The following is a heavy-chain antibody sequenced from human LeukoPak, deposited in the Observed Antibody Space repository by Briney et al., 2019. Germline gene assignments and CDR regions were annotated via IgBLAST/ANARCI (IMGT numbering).Heavy chain of an antibody. D-gene: IGHD6-19*01. J-gene: IGHJ4*02. Sequence: GGSLRPSCAASGFTFSSYAMHWVRQAPGKGLEWVAVISYDGSNKYYADSVKGRFTISRDNSKNTLYLQMNSLRAEDTAVYYCAKEAAVAAASDVYFDYWGQGTLVTVSS. CDR3: AKEAAVAAASDVYFDY. CDR1: GFTFSSYA. V-gene: IGHV3-30-3*01. CDR2: ISYDGSNK.